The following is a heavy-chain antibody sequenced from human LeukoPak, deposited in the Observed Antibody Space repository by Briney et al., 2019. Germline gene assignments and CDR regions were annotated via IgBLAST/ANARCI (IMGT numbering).Heavy chain of an antibody. CDR3: ARVSVLTGYYFDY. D-gene: IGHD3-9*01. J-gene: IGHJ4*02. CDR2: IYSGGSS. V-gene: IGHV3-66*01. Sequence: GGSLRLSCVASGFTFSSYWMYWVRQAPGKGLEWVSVIYSGGSSYYADSVKGRFTISRDNSKNMVYLQMNSLRAEDTAVYYCARVSVLTGYYFDYWGQGTLVTVSS. CDR1: GFTFSSYW.